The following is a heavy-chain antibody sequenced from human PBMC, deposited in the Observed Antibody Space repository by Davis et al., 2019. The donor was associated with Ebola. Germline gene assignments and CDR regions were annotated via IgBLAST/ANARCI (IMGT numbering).Heavy chain of an antibody. J-gene: IGHJ6*04. D-gene: IGHD3-3*01. CDR3: ARDSLLRFNYGMDV. CDR1: GYTFTGYY. V-gene: IGHV1-2*06. Sequence: ASVKVSCKASGYTFTGYYMHWVRQAPGQGLEWMGRINPNSGGTNYAQKFQGRVTMTRDTSTSTVYMELSSLRSEDTAVYYCARDSLLRFNYGMDVWGKGTTVTVSS. CDR2: INPNSGGT.